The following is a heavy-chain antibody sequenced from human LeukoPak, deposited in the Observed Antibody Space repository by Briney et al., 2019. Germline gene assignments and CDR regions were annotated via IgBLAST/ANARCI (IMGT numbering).Heavy chain of an antibody. Sequence: SETLSLTCTVSGGSISSGGYYWSWIRQHPGKGLEWIGYIYYSGSTYNNPSLKSRVTISVDTSKNQFSLKLSSVTAADTAVYYCAGEARYYDSSGYYSQGVWFDPWGQGTLVTVSS. CDR2: IYYSGST. CDR3: AGEARYYDSSGYYSQGVWFDP. D-gene: IGHD3-22*01. J-gene: IGHJ5*02. CDR1: GGSISSGGYY. V-gene: IGHV4-31*03.